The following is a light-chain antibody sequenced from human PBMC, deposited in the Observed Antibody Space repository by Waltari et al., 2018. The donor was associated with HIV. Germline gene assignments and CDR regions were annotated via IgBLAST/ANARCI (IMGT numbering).Light chain of an antibody. J-gene: IGLJ2*01. CDR3: CSYAGNREI. CDR2: EGS. Sequence: QSALTQPASVSGSRGQSITISCTGTSSDVGRYNLVSWYQQHPGKAPKLMIYEGSKRPSGVSNRSSGSKSGNTASLTISGLQTEDEADYYCCSYAGNREIFGGGTKLTVL. CDR1: SSDVGRYNL. V-gene: IGLV2-23*01.